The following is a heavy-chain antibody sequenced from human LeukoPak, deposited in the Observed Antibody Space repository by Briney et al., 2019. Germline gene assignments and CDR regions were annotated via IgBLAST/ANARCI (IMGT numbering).Heavy chain of an antibody. V-gene: IGHV3-48*03. CDR1: GFTFSRYE. CDR3: ARVRAVAGPLDY. J-gene: IGHJ4*02. D-gene: IGHD6-19*01. CDR2: ISSSGSTI. Sequence: QPGGSLRLSCAASGFTFSRYEMNWVRQAPGKGLEWVSYISSSGSTIYYADSEKGRFTISGDNAKNSLYLQMNSLRAEDTAVYYCARVRAVAGPLDYWGQGTLVTVSS.